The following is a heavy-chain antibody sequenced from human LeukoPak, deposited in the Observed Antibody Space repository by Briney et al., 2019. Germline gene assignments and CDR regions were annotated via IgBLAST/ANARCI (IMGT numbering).Heavy chain of an antibody. CDR2: LYYTGST. D-gene: IGHD6-19*01. J-gene: IGHJ4*02. V-gene: IGHV4-59*08. CDR3: ARHGSGYSSVFDY. Sequence: SETLSLTCTVSGGSITNYYWSWIRQPPGKGLEWIGYLYYTGSTNYNPSLKSRVTISADMSKNQFPLKLRSMTAADTAVYYCARHGSGYSSVFDYWGQGTLVTVSS. CDR1: GGSITNYY.